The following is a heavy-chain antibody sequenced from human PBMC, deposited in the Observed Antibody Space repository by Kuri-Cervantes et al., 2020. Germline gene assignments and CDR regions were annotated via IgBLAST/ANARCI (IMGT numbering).Heavy chain of an antibody. V-gene: IGHV3-23*01. D-gene: IGHD2-15*01. CDR1: GFTFSNYA. Sequence: GESLKISCGASGFTFSNYAMSWVRQAPGKGLEWVSTIGGSGDTTYYADSVKGRFTISRDNSKSTLYLQMNSLRAEDTAVYYCAKGTAGHCSGAFCYPFDYWGQGTLVTVSS. CDR2: IGGSGDTT. CDR3: AKGTAGHCSGAFCYPFDY. J-gene: IGHJ4*02.